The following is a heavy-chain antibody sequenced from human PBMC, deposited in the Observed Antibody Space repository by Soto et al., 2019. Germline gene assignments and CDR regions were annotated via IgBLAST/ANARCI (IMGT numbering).Heavy chain of an antibody. CDR2: ISGSGGST. CDR3: AKDQVEWGVVNWFDP. Sequence: GGSLRLSCAASGFTFSSYAMSWVRQAPGKGLEWVSAISGSGGSTYYADSVKGRFTISRDNSKNTLYLQMNSLRAEDTDVYYCAKDQVEWGVVNWFDPWGQGTLVTVSS. CDR1: GFTFSSYA. V-gene: IGHV3-23*01. D-gene: IGHD3-3*01. J-gene: IGHJ5*02.